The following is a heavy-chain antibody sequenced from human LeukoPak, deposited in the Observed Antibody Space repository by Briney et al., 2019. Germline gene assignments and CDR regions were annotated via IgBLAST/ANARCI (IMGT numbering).Heavy chain of an antibody. CDR3: ARQDYDYVWGSYSPDWYFDL. J-gene: IGHJ2*01. CDR1: GYSFTSYW. Sequence: GESLKISCKGSGYSFTSYWVGWVRQMPGKGLEWMGIIYPGDCDTRYSPSFQGQVTISADKSISTAYLQWSSLKASDTAMYYCARQDYDYVWGSYSPDWYFDLWGRGTLVTVSS. V-gene: IGHV5-51*01. CDR2: IYPGDCDT. D-gene: IGHD3-16*01.